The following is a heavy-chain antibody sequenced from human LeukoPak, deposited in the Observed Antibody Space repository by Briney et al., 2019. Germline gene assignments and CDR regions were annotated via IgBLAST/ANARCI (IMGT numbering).Heavy chain of an antibody. J-gene: IGHJ4*02. CDR2: ISSSGTA. Sequence: SETLSLTCAVSGGSITSTKYFWGWIRQPPGKELELIGIISSSGTADYNPSLKSRVTISTDTSKNQFSLKLTSVTAADTTVYYCAGLGVMVLVYQFEYWGRGTPVTVSS. CDR1: GGSITSTKYF. V-gene: IGHV4-39*07. D-gene: IGHD2-8*01. CDR3: AGLGVMVLVYQFEY.